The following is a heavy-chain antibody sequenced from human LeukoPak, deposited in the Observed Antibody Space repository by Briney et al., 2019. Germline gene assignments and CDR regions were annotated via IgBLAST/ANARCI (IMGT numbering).Heavy chain of an antibody. CDR3: ARGLGPIWFDH. CDR1: GGSFSGYY. V-gene: IGHV4-34*01. D-gene: IGHD3-16*01. J-gene: IGHJ5*02. Sequence: SSETLSLTCAVYGGSFSGYYWSWIRQTPGKGLESIAAINHSGRTNSNPSLKSRVTISVDTSKTQFSLKLSSVTAADTAVYYCARGLGPIWFDHWGQGTLVTVSS. CDR2: INHSGRT.